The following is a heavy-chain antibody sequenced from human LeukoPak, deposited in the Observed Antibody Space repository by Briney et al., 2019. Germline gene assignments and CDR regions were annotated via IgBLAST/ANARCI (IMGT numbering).Heavy chain of an antibody. D-gene: IGHD2-21*02. CDR3: ARDMSAFCGGDCPPGY. CDR2: ISSGSTYI. V-gene: IGHV3-21*01. CDR1: GFTFSSYG. Sequence: GSLRLSCAASGFTFSSYGMNWVRQAPGKGLEWVSSISSGSTYIYYADSVKGRFTISRDNAKNSLYLQMNSLRAEDTAVYYCARDMSAFCGGDCPPGYWRQGTLVTVSS. J-gene: IGHJ4*02.